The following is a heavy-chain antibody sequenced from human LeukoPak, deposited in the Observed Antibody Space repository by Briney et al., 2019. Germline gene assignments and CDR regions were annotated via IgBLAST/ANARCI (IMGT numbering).Heavy chain of an antibody. CDR2: ISGSGGST. CDR3: AKGDTTWELPHDC. D-gene: IGHD1-26*01. Sequence: GGSPRLSCAASGFTFSSYAMNWVRQAPGKGLEWVSAISGSGGSTYYADSVKGRFTISRDNSKNTLYLQMNSLRAEDTAVYYCAKGDTTWELPHDCWGQGTLVTVSS. V-gene: IGHV3-23*01. CDR1: GFTFSSYA. J-gene: IGHJ4*02.